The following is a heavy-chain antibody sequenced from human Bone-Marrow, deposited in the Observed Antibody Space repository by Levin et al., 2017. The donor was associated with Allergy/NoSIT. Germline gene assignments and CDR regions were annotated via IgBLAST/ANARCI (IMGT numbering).Heavy chain of an antibody. CDR1: GYTFTNYW. D-gene: IGHD3-10*01. J-gene: IGHJ4*02. CDR2: IFPGDSDT. V-gene: IGHV5-51*01. Sequence: KVSCAASGYTFTNYWIGWVRQMPGKGLEWMGIIFPGDSDTTYSPSFEGQVTISVDKSINSAYLQWSRLKPSDTAIYYCARIRRFGESVEVGFDHWGQGTLVTVSS. CDR3: ARIRRFGESVEVGFDH.